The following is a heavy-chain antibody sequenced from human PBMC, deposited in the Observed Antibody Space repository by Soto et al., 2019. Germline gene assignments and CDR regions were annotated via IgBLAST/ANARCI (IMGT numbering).Heavy chain of an antibody. V-gene: IGHV5-10-1*01. CDR1: GYSFTSYW. D-gene: IGHD3-9*01. CDR2: IDPSGSYT. Sequence: PGESLKISGKGSGYSFTSYWISWVRQMPGKGLEWMGRIDPSGSYTNYSPSFQGHVTISADKSISTAYLQWSSLKASDTAMYYCARQEYDILTGTSPFLYYGMGVWGQGTTVTVSS. J-gene: IGHJ6*02. CDR3: ARQEYDILTGTSPFLYYGMGV.